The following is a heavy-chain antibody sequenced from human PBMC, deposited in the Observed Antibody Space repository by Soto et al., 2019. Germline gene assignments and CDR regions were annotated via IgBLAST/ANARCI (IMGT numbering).Heavy chain of an antibody. CDR3: ARDAGGDYYDFWAGFDP. CDR2: IYYSGST. CDR1: GGSISSYY. Sequence: QVQLQESGPGLVKPSETLSLTCTVSGGSISSYYWSWIRQPPGKGLEWIGYIYYSGSTNYNPSLKSRVTISVDTSKNQFSLKLSSVTPADTAVYYCARDAGGDYYDFWAGFDPWGQGTLVTVSS. D-gene: IGHD3-3*01. V-gene: IGHV4-59*01. J-gene: IGHJ5*02.